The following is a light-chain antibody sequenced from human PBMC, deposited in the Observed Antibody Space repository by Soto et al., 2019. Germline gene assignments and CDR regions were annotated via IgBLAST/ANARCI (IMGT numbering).Light chain of an antibody. J-gene: IGKJ1*01. V-gene: IGKV1-5*03. Sequence: DIQMTQFPSTLSASVGDRVTITCRASQSTSSWLAWYQQKPGKAPNLLIHKASHLESGVPSRFSGSGSGTEFTLTISSLQPGDFATYYCQHYNTYPWTFGQGTRWIS. CDR2: KAS. CDR1: QSTSSW. CDR3: QHYNTYPWT.